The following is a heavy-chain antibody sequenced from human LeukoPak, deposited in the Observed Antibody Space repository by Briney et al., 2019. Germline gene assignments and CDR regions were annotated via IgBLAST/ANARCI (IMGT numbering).Heavy chain of an antibody. CDR3: ARQVTTFYYDSTDYP. CDR1: GFTFSSYI. CDR2: ISSGGTFT. D-gene: IGHD3-22*01. Sequence: GGSLRLSCAASGFTFSSYIMNWVRQAPGKGLEWVSSISSGGTFTYYADSVKGRFTISRDNAKNSLFLQMNSLRADDTAVYYCARQVTTFYYDSTDYPWGQGTLVTVSS. V-gene: IGHV3-21*01. J-gene: IGHJ5*02.